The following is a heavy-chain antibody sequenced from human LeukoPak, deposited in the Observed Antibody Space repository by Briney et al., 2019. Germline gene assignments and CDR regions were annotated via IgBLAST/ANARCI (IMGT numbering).Heavy chain of an antibody. D-gene: IGHD4-17*01. CDR1: GFTFSSHW. CDR3: VRGGTHYGDFDP. V-gene: IGHV3-74*03. J-gene: IGHJ5*02. Sequence: PGGSLRLSCAASGFTFSSHWMHWVRQAPGKGLVWVSRINTDVSSTTYADSVKGRFTISRDNGKNTLYLQMNSLRADDTAVYYCVRGGTHYGDFDPWGQGTLAIVSS. CDR2: INTDVSST.